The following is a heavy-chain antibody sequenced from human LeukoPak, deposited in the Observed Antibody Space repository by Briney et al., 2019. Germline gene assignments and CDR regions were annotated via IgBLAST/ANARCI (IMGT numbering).Heavy chain of an antibody. CDR3: ARTPRSYYMDV. CDR1: GGSISSYY. J-gene: IGHJ6*03. V-gene: IGHV4-59*01. Sequence: SETLSLTCTVSGGSISSYYWSWIRQPPGKGLEWIGYIYYSGSTNYNPSLKSRVTISVDTSKNQFSLKLSSVTAADTAVYYCARTPRSYYMDVWGKGTTVTISS. CDR2: IYYSGST.